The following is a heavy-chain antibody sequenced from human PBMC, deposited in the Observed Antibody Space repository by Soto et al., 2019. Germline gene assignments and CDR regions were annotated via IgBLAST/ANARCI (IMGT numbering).Heavy chain of an antibody. Sequence: QVQLVQSGAEVKKPGASVKVSCKASGYTFTSYGISWVRQAPGQGLEWMGWISAYNGNTNYAQKLQGRVTMTTDTATRAAYMELRSLRPGDKAVYYCARLGGGYDFWSSYHRYWYFDLWGRGTLVTVSS. CDR3: ARLGGGYDFWSSYHRYWYFDL. V-gene: IGHV1-18*01. J-gene: IGHJ2*01. CDR2: ISAYNGNT. CDR1: GYTFTSYG. D-gene: IGHD3-3*01.